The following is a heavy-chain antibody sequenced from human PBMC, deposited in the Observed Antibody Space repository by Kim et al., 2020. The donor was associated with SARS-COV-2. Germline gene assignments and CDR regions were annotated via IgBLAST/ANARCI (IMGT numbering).Heavy chain of an antibody. CDR1: GGSISSSSYY. V-gene: IGHV4-39*07. Sequence: SETLSLTCTVSGGSISSSSYYWGWIRQPPGKGLEWIGSIYYSGSTYYNPSLKSRVTISVDTSKNQFSLKLSSVTAADTAVYYCARPRGDGYSRGRRFDAFDIWGQGTMVTVSS. J-gene: IGHJ3*02. CDR2: IYYSGST. D-gene: IGHD4-4*01. CDR3: ARPRGDGYSRGRRFDAFDI.